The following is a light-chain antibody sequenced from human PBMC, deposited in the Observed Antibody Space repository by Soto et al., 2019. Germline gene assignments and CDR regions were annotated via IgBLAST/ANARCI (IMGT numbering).Light chain of an antibody. J-gene: IGKJ2*01. CDR3: QQYNSYSYT. CDR2: KAS. CDR1: QSISSW. Sequence: DIQMTQSPSTLSASVGDRVTITCRASQSISSWLAWYQQKPGQAPKLLIYKASSLESGVPSRFSGSGSGTEFTLTIRRLQADDFATYYRQQYNSYSYTFGQGTKLEIK. V-gene: IGKV1-5*03.